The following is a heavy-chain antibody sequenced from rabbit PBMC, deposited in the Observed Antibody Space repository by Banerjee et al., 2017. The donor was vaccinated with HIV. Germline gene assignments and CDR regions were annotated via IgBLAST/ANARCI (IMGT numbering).Heavy chain of an antibody. CDR1: GFSFSSSYA. J-gene: IGHJ4*01. Sequence: QSLEESGGGLVQPEGSLTLTCTASGFSFSSSYAMCWVRQAPGKGLEWIACIGTNTDRTYYASWAKGRFTISKTSSTTVTLQMTSLTAADTATYFCARDPYVHYSNYGGLWGPGTLVTVS. D-gene: IGHD7-1*01. V-gene: IGHV1S40*01. CDR3: ARDPYVHYSNYGGL. CDR2: IGTNTDRT.